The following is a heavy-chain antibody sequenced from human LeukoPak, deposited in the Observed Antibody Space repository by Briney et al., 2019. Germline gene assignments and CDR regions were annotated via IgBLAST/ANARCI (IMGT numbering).Heavy chain of an antibody. D-gene: IGHD3-22*01. Sequence: SETLSLTCTVSGGSISSYYWSWIRQPPGKGLEWIGYIYYGGSTNYNPSLKSRVTISVDTSKNQFSLKLSSVTAADTAVYYCARAQDSSGYYGPRAAFDIWGQGTMVTVSS. J-gene: IGHJ3*02. CDR1: GGSISSYY. V-gene: IGHV4-59*01. CDR2: IYYGGST. CDR3: ARAQDSSGYYGPRAAFDI.